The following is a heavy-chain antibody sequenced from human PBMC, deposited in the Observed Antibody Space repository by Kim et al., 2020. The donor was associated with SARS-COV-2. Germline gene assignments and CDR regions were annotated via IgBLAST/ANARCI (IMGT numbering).Heavy chain of an antibody. Sequence: ASVKVSCKASGYTFTSYAMHWVRQAPGQRLEWMGWINAGNGNTKYSQKFQGRVTITRDTSASTAYMELSSLRSEDTAVYYCAREVEAAGVLYYYGMDVWGQGTTVTVSS. J-gene: IGHJ6*02. D-gene: IGHD6-13*01. CDR1: GYTFTSYA. CDR2: INAGNGNT. V-gene: IGHV1-3*01. CDR3: AREVEAAGVLYYYGMDV.